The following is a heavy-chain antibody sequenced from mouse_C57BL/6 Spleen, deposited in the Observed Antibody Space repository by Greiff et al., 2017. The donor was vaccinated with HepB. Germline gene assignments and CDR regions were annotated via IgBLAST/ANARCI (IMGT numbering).Heavy chain of an antibody. CDR3: ARGGFYYGSSFDY. CDR2: IYPGSGSN. J-gene: IGHJ2*01. CDR1: GYTFTSYW. V-gene: IGHV1-55*01. D-gene: IGHD1-1*01. Sequence: QVQLQQPGAELVKPGASVKMSCKASGYTFTSYWITWVKQRPGQGLEWIGVIYPGSGSNNYNEKFKSKATLTVDTSSSTAYMQLSSLTSEDSAVYSCARGGFYYGSSFDYWGQGTTLTVSS.